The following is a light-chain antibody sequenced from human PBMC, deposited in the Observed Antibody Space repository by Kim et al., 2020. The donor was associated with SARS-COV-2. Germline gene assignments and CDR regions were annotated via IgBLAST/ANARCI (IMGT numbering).Light chain of an antibody. Sequence: SYELTQPPSVSVSPGQTASITCSGDKLGDKYACWYQLKPGQSPLLVIYQDTMRPSGIPERFSAPNSGNTATLTISGTQAVDEADYYCQAWDTSLGVVFGGGTQLTVL. J-gene: IGLJ2*01. CDR1: KLGDKY. CDR3: QAWDTSLGVV. CDR2: QDT. V-gene: IGLV3-1*01.